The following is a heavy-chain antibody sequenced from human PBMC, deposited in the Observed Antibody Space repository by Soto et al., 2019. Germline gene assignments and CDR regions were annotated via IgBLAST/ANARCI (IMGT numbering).Heavy chain of an antibody. CDR3: AKTYYYDSSGSSGGTYYFDY. CDR1: GFTFNTYG. V-gene: IGHV3-33*06. D-gene: IGHD3-22*01. Sequence: GGSLRLSCAASGFTFNTYGMQWVRQAPGKGLEWVAVIWFDGNNRYYADSVKGRFTISRDNSKNTPYLQMNSLRAEDTAVYYCAKTYYYDSSGSSGGTYYFDYWGQGTLVTVSS. CDR2: IWFDGNNR. J-gene: IGHJ4*02.